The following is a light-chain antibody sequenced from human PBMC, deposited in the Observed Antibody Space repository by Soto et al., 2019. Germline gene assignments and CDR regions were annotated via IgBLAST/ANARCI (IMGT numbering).Light chain of an antibody. V-gene: IGLV2-14*01. CDR2: DVS. CDR1: SSDVGGYNY. J-gene: IGLJ1*01. Sequence: QSVLTQPASVSGSPGQSITISCTGTSSDVGGYNYVSWYQQHPGKAPKLMIYDVSNRPSGASNRFSGSKSGNTASLTISGLQAEDVSDYYCSSYTSSMTNVFGSGSNVT. CDR3: SSYTSSMTNV.